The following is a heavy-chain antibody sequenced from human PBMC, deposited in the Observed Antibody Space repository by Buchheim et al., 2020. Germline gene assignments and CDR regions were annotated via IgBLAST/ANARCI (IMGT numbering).Heavy chain of an antibody. J-gene: IGHJ6*02. CDR2: IYYSGST. Sequence: QVQLQESGPGLVKPSQTLSLTCTVSGGSISSGGYYWSWIRQHPGKGLEWIGYIYYSGSTYYNPSLKSRVTISVDTSKNQFSPKLSSVSAADTAVYYCAIDQVLDTAIRMDYYGMDVWGQGT. CDR3: AIDQVLDTAIRMDYYGMDV. D-gene: IGHD5-18*01. CDR1: GGSISSGGYY. V-gene: IGHV4-31*03.